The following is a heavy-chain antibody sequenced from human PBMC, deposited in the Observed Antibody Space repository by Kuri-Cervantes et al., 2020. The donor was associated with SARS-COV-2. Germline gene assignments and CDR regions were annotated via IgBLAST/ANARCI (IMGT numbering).Heavy chain of an antibody. D-gene: IGHD2-2*01. CDR3: ASPSHCSSTSCYHYYYYYMDV. CDR2: IDPNSGGT. CDR1: GYTFTVYD. Sequence: SVKVSCKASGYTFTVYDMHWVRQAPGQGLEWMGWIDPNSGGTNYAQKFQGGVTMTRDTSISTAYMGLSRLRSDDTAVYYCASPSHCSSTSCYHYYYYYMDVWGKGTAVTVSS. V-gene: IGHV1-2*02. J-gene: IGHJ6*03.